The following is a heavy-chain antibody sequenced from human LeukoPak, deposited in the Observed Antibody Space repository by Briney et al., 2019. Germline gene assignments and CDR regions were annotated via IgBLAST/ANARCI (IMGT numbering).Heavy chain of an antibody. CDR3: VRSLDY. CDR1: GFTFSTYA. J-gene: IGHJ4*02. V-gene: IGHV3-23*01. Sequence: GGSLRLSCAASGFTFSTYAMSWVRQAPGEGLEWVSAISGSGDSRYHADSVRGRFTISRDNSKNTVYLQMNSLRVEDTALYYCVRSLDYWGQGTLVTVSS. CDR2: ISGSGDSR.